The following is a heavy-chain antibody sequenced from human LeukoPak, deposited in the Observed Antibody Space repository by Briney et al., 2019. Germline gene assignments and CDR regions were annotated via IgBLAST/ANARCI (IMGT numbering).Heavy chain of an antibody. J-gene: IGHJ6*03. CDR1: GYTFTSYY. CDR2: INPSGGST. Sequence: ASVKVSCKASGYTFTSYYMHWVRQAPGQGLEWMGIINPSGGSTSYAQKFQGRVTMTRDVSTSTAYMELSSLRSEDTAVYYCATGIAARPGRSMKYYYYMDVWGKGTTVTVSS. CDR3: ATGIAARPGRSMKYYYYMDV. V-gene: IGHV1-46*01. D-gene: IGHD6-6*01.